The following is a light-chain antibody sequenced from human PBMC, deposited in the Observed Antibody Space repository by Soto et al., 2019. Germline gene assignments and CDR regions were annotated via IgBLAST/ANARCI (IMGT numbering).Light chain of an antibody. CDR1: SSNIGGNI. J-gene: IGLJ2*01. Sequence: QSVLTQPPSASGNPGQRVTISCSGSSSNIGGNIVNWYQQHPGTAPKLHIHSNNQRPSGVPDRFSGSKSGTSASLAISGLQSEDEADYYCAAWDDSLNGVVFGGGTKLTVL. CDR3: AAWDDSLNGVV. CDR2: SNN. V-gene: IGLV1-44*01.